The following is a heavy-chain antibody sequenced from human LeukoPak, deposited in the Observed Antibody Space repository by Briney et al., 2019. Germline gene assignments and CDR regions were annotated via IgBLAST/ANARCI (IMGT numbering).Heavy chain of an antibody. Sequence: PSETLSLTCTVSGGSISSGGYYWSWIRQHPGKGLEWIGYIYYSGSTYYNPSLKSRVTISVDTSKNQFSLKLSSVTAADTAVYYCASASSSSWYTGWDNRIDPWGQGTLVTVYS. CDR3: ASASSSSWYTGWDNRIDP. CDR1: GGSISSGGYY. J-gene: IGHJ5*02. D-gene: IGHD6-13*01. CDR2: IYYSGST. V-gene: IGHV4-31*03.